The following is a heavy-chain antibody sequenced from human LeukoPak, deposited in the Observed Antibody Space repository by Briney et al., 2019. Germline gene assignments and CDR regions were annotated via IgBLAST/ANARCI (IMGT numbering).Heavy chain of an antibody. J-gene: IGHJ6*02. CDR1: GFTFSISA. CDR2: ISGSGGTT. CDR3: AKGAMEDDYYYYGMDV. V-gene: IGHV3-23*01. Sequence: GGSLRLSCVASGFTFSISAMNWVRQAPGKGLEWVSTISGSGGTTDYADSVKGRFTISRDNSKNTLYLQMNSLRAGDTAIYYCAKGAMEDDYYYYGMDVWGQGTTVTVSS. D-gene: IGHD1-1*01.